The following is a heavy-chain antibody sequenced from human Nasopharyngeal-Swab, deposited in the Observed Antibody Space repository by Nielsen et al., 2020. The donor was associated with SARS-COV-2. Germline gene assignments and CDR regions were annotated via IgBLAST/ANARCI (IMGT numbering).Heavy chain of an antibody. V-gene: IGHV4-34*01. CDR1: GGSFSGHY. CDR2: INHSGST. CDR3: ARGQPVTTFYYYYGMDV. J-gene: IGHJ6*02. D-gene: IGHD4-17*01. Sequence: SETLPLTCAGFGGSFSGHYWSWIRQPPGKGLEWIGEINHSGSTNYNPSLKSRVTISVYMSKNQFSLKMSSVAAADTAVYYCARGQPVTTFYYYYGMDVWGQGTTVTSP.